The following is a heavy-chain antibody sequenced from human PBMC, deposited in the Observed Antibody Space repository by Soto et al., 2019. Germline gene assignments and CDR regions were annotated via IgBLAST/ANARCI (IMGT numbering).Heavy chain of an antibody. J-gene: IGHJ4*02. CDR3: ARRYGGNFDS. D-gene: IGHD1-26*01. CDR1: GGSISSYY. V-gene: IGHV4-59*01. Sequence: SETLSLTCTVSGGSISSYYWSWIRQPPGKGLEWIGYIYYSGSTNYNPSLKSRVTISVDTSENQFSLKLSSVTAADTAVYYCARRYGGNFDSWGQGTMVTVSS. CDR2: IYYSGST.